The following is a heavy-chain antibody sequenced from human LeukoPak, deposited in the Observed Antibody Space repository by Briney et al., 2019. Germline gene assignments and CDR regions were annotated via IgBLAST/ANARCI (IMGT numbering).Heavy chain of an antibody. CDR1: GFTFSSYS. Sequence: TGGSLKLSCAASGFTFSSYSMNWVRQAPGKGLEWVSSISSSSSYIYYADSVKGRFSISRDNSKNTVFLQMNSLRAEDTAVYYCARDNTISGHYEVGYWGQGTLVTVSS. CDR3: ARDNTISGHYEVGY. CDR2: ISSSSSYI. J-gene: IGHJ4*02. D-gene: IGHD3-3*01. V-gene: IGHV3-21*04.